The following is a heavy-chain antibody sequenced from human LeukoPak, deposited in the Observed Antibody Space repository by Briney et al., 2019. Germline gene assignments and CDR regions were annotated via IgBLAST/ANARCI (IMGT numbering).Heavy chain of an antibody. D-gene: IGHD3-22*01. CDR3: AKGLYYYDSSGYGY. CDR2: IRGSGGST. J-gene: IGHJ4*02. Sequence: PGGTLRLSCAASGFTFSSYGMSWVRQAPGKGLEWVSAIRGSGGSTYYADSVKGRFTISRDNSKNTLYLQMNSLRAEDTAVYYCAKGLYYYDSSGYGYWGQGTLVTVSS. CDR1: GFTFSSYG. V-gene: IGHV3-23*01.